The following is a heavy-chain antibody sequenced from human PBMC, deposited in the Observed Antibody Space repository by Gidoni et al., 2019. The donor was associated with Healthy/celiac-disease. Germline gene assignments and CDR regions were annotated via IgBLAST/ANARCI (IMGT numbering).Heavy chain of an antibody. CDR3: ARDRGVYFDY. Sequence: QVQLVESGGGVVQPGRSLRLSCAASGFTFSNYGMHWVRQAPGRGLEWVAVIWYDGSNKYYAESVKGRFTISRDNSKNTLYLQMNSLRVEDTAVYYCARDRGVYFDYWGQGTLVTVSS. V-gene: IGHV3-33*01. D-gene: IGHD2-8*01. CDR1: GFTFSNYG. J-gene: IGHJ4*02. CDR2: IWYDGSNK.